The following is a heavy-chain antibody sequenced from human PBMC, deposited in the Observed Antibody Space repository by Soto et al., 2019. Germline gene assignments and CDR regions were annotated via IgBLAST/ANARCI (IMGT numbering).Heavy chain of an antibody. J-gene: IGHJ3*02. V-gene: IGHV3-23*01. CDR3: AKGRRSGWARDVFDI. D-gene: IGHD6-19*01. CDR1: GFPFSTYA. CDR2: ISGSGGAT. Sequence: EVQLLESGGGLVQPGGSLRLSCAAAGFPFSTYAMTWVRQTPAKGLEWVSTISGSGGATYYADSVKGRFTISRDNSKNTLSLQMNSLRAEDSAMYYCAKGRRSGWARDVFDIWGQGTLVTVSS.